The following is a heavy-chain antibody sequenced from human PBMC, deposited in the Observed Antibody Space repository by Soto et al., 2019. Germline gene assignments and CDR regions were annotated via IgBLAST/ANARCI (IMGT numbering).Heavy chain of an antibody. D-gene: IGHD5-18*01. CDR1: GGTFSSYA. V-gene: IGHV1-69*12. Sequence: QVQLVQSGAEVKKPGSSVKVSCKASGGTFSSYAISWVRQAPGQGLEWMGGIIPIFGTANYAQKFQGRVTITADESTSTAYMELSSLRSDDTAVYYCARDSRRYSYGYSSFDYWGQGTLVTVSS. CDR3: ARDSRRYSYGYSSFDY. CDR2: IIPIFGTA. J-gene: IGHJ4*02.